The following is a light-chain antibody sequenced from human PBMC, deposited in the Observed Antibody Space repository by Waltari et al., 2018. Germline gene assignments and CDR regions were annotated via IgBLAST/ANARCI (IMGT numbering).Light chain of an antibody. V-gene: IGKV4-1*01. CDR2: WAS. J-gene: IGKJ2*01. CDR3: QQYFNTPHT. Sequence: DIVLTKSPDSLAVSLGERATINCRSSQSILYSSNNKNYLAWFQQKPGQPPKLLIHWASVRDSGVPDRFSGGGSETDFTLTINGLQAEDVAVYYCQQYFNTPHTFGQGTKLEI. CDR1: QSILYSSNNKNY.